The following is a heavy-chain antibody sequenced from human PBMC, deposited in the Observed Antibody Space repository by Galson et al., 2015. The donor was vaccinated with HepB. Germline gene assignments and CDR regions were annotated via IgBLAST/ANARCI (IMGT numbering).Heavy chain of an antibody. Sequence: SVKVSCKASGYTFTSYGISWVRQAPGHGLEWMGWISAYNGNTNYAQKLQGRVTMTTDTSTSTAYMELRSLRSDDTAVYYCARVPYSSGWYLGGGVYYFDYWGQGTLVTVSS. J-gene: IGHJ4*02. CDR2: ISAYNGNT. D-gene: IGHD6-19*01. V-gene: IGHV1-18*04. CDR1: GYTFTSYG. CDR3: ARVPYSSGWYLGGGVYYFDY.